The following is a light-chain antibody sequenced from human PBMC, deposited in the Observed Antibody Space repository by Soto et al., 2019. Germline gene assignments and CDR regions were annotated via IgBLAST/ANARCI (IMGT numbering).Light chain of an antibody. Sequence: ILMTQSPSTLSASLGARVTITCRASQSISNWLAWYLQEPVKAPKLLVYKASTLYSGVPSRFSGSGSGTDFTLTISSLQPDDFGTYCWQRYDTLYTFGQGTLLEIK. CDR3: QRYDTLYT. J-gene: IGKJ2*01. CDR2: KAS. CDR1: QSISNW. V-gene: IGKV1-5*03.